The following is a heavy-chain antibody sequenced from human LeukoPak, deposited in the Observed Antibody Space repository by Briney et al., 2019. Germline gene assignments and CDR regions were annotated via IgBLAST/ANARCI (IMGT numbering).Heavy chain of an antibody. Sequence: GGSLRLSCAASGFAFSSYSMNWVRQAPGKGLEWVSYISSSSSTIYYADSVKGRFTISRDNAKNSLYLQMNSLRAEDTAVYYCAKDRLYSSGWYYYFDYWGQGTLVTVSS. CDR1: GFAFSSYS. D-gene: IGHD6-19*01. CDR2: ISSSSSTI. J-gene: IGHJ4*02. CDR3: AKDRLYSSGWYYYFDY. V-gene: IGHV3-48*04.